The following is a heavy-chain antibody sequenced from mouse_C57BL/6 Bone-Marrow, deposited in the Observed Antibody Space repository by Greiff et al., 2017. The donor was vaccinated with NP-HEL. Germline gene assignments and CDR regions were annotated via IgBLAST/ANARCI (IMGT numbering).Heavy chain of an antibody. D-gene: IGHD2-4*01. CDR3: ARQGDYDGYYYAMDY. J-gene: IGHJ4*01. CDR1: GFTFSDYG. CDR2: ISNLAYSI. V-gene: IGHV5-15*01. Sequence: DVMLVESGGGLVQPGGSLKLSCAASGFTFSDYGMAWVRQAPRKGPEWVAFISNLAYSIYYADTVTGRFTISRENAKNTLYLEMSSLRSEDTAMYYCARQGDYDGYYYAMDYWGQGTSVTVSS.